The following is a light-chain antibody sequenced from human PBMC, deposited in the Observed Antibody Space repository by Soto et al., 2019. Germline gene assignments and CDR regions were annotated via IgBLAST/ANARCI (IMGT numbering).Light chain of an antibody. CDR1: QSVSSY. V-gene: IGKV3-11*01. CDR2: DAS. Sequence: EIVLTQSPGTLSLSPGERGNLSCRGSQSVSSYLAWYQQKPGQAPRLLIYDASTRATGISARFSGSGSGTDFTLTISSLEPEDFAMYYCQQRSNWPVTFGQGTKVDIK. J-gene: IGKJ1*01. CDR3: QQRSNWPVT.